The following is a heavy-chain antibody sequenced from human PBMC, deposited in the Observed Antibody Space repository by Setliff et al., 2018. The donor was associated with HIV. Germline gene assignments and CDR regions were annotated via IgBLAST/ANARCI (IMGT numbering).Heavy chain of an antibody. CDR1: GYSFTNHY. D-gene: IGHD5-12*01. CDR2: INPTGGST. J-gene: IGHJ3*02. V-gene: IGHV1-46*01. CDR3: ASAGAWQRNALDI. Sequence: ASVKVSCKTSGYSFTNHYMHWVRQAPGQGLEWMGVINPTGGSTRNTQKFQGRVAMTRETSTSTVYMELSSLRSEDTAVYYCASAGAWQRNALDIWGQGTMVTVSS.